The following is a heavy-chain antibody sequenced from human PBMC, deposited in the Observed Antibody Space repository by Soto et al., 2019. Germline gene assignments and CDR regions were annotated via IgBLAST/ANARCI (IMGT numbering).Heavy chain of an antibody. CDR1: GGSISSYY. CDR2: IYYSGST. D-gene: IGHD3-16*01. J-gene: IGHJ5*02. CDR3: ASGGGYRNWFDP. V-gene: IGHV4-59*01. Sequence: QVQLQESGPGLVKPSETLSLTCTVSGGSISSYYWSWIRQPPGKGLEWIGYIYYSGSTNYNPSLKSRVTISVDTSKNQFSLKLSSVTAADTAVYSCASGGGYRNWFDPWGQGTLVTVSS.